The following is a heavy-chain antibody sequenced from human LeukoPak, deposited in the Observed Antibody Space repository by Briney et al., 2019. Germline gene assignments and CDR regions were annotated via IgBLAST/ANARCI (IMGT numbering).Heavy chain of an antibody. CDR2: INSDGSST. CDR1: GFTFSSYW. CDR3: ARADTYYYDSSGYHYFDY. V-gene: IGHV3-74*01. Sequence: GGSLRLSCAASGFTFSSYWMHWVRQAPGKGLVWVSRINSDGSSTSYADSVKGRLTISRDNAKNTLYLQMNSLRAEDTAVYYCARADTYYYDSSGYHYFDYWGQGTLVTVSS. J-gene: IGHJ4*02. D-gene: IGHD3-22*01.